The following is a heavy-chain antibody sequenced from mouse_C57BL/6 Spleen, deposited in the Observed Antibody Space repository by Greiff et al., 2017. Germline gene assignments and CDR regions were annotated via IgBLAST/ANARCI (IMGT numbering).Heavy chain of an antibody. CDR3: ARDPPLAWFAY. V-gene: IGHV5-4*01. CDR2: ISDGGSYT. CDR1: GFTFSSYA. Sequence: EVKLVESGGGLVKPGGSLKLSCAASGFTFSSYAMSWVRQTPEKRLEWVATISDGGSYTYYPDNVKGRFTISRDNAKNNLYLQMSHLKSEDTAMYYCARDPPLAWFAYWGQGTLVTVSA. J-gene: IGHJ3*01.